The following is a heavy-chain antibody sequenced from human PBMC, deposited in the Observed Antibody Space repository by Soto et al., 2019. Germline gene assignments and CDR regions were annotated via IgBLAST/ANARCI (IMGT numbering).Heavy chain of an antibody. D-gene: IGHD3-16*01. CDR2: VFYGGT. CDR1: GRSMSSNY. Sequence: LSLTCSVSGRSMSSNYWSWIRQSPDKGLEWLGYVFYGGTDYNPSLGGRVSMSVETSKSQFSLKLTSVTVADTAVYYCASYRGALYFEPWGPGILVTVSS. V-gene: IGHV4-59*01. CDR3: ASYRGALYFEP. J-gene: IGHJ4*02.